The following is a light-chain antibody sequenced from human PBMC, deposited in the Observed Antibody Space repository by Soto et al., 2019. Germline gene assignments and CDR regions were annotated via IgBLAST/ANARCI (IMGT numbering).Light chain of an antibody. J-gene: IGKJ4*01. Sequence: EIVLTQSPVTLSVSPGESTTLSCRASQCISGSLAWYQQKPGQAPRLLIYATSTRATGIPARFSGSGSGTEFTLTISSLQSEDFAVYYCQQYKTWPTFGGGTKVEIK. V-gene: IGKV3D-15*01. CDR1: QCISGS. CDR2: ATS. CDR3: QQYKTWPT.